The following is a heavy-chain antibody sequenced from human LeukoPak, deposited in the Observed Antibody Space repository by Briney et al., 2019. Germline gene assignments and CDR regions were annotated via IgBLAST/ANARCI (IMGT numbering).Heavy chain of an antibody. V-gene: IGHV1-18*01. J-gene: IGHJ4*02. Sequence: ASVKVSCKASGYTFTSYGISWVRQAPGQGLEWMGWISAYNGNTDYAQKLQGRVTMTTDTSTSTAYMELRSMRSDDTAVYYCARVTQADYDFDYWGQGTLVTVSS. CDR1: GYTFTSYG. D-gene: IGHD4-17*01. CDR3: ARVTQADYDFDY. CDR2: ISAYNGNT.